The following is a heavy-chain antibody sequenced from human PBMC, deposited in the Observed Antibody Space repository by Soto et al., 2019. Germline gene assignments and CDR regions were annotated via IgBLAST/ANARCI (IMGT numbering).Heavy chain of an antibody. CDR1: GFTFSSYW. V-gene: IGHV3-7*03. CDR3: ARPRYSSSWYFDY. CDR2: IKQDGSEK. Sequence: GGSLRLSCAASGFTFSSYWMSWVRQAPGKGLEWVANIKQDGSEKYYVDSVKGRFTISRDNAKNSLYLQMNSLRAEDTAVYYCARPRYSSSWYFDYWGPGTLVTVSS. D-gene: IGHD6-13*01. J-gene: IGHJ4*02.